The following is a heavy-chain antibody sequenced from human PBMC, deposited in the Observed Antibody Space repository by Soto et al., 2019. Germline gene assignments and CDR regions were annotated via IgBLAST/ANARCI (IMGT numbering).Heavy chain of an antibody. CDR3: AKEFFDSSGFYPSLDALDI. Sequence: QVQLAESGGGVVQPGRSLTITCAASGFTLGTYGMHWVRQAPGKGLEWVAVISNDGGDKYYSDSVMGRFTISRDNSENTLFLQLNSRRAEDTAVYFCAKEFFDSSGFYPSLDALDIWGQGTVVTVSS. J-gene: IGHJ3*02. CDR1: GFTLGTYG. D-gene: IGHD3-22*01. V-gene: IGHV3-30*18. CDR2: ISNDGGDK.